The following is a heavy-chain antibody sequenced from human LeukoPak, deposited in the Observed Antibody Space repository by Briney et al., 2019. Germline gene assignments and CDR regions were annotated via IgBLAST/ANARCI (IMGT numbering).Heavy chain of an antibody. D-gene: IGHD3-10*01. CDR3: ARVRFGEFHAFDI. V-gene: IGHV1-46*01. Sequence: ASAKVSCKASGYTFTSYYMHWVRQAPGQGLEWMGIINPSGGSTSYAQKFQGRVTMTRDTSTSTVYMELSSLRSDDTAVYYCARVRFGEFHAFDIWGQGTMVTVSS. J-gene: IGHJ3*02. CDR2: INPSGGST. CDR1: GYTFTSYY.